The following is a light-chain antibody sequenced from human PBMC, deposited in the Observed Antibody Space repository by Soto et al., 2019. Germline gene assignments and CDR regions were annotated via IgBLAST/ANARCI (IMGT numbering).Light chain of an antibody. CDR2: DAS. CDR1: QSVSSY. V-gene: IGKV3-11*01. CDR3: KQRSNWPPLT. J-gene: IGKJ2*01. Sequence: EIVLTQSPATPSLSPGERATLSCRARQSVSSYLAWYQQKPGQAPRLLIYDASNRATGIPARFRGSGSGTDFTLTICRLEPEDFSVYYCKQRSNWPPLTFGQGTKLEIK.